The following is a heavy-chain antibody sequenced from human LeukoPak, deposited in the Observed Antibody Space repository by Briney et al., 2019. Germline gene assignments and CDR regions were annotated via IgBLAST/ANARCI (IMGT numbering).Heavy chain of an antibody. V-gene: IGHV3-23*01. CDR2: ISASGNSP. J-gene: IGHJ4*02. CDR1: GFTFSSYA. D-gene: IGHD1-7*01. Sequence: GGSLRLSCAASGFTFSSYAMHWVRQAPGKGLEWVAGISASGNSPYYADSVKGRFSISRDNSKNTLFLQMNSLRGEDSALYYCARVRNWNYRDLDYWGQGTLVTVSS. CDR3: ARVRNWNYRDLDY.